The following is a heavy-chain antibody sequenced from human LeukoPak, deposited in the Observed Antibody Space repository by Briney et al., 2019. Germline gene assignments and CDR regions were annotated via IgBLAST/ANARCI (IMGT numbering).Heavy chain of an antibody. D-gene: IGHD2-15*01. V-gene: IGHV3-23*01. CDR1: GFTFSSYA. J-gene: IGHJ4*02. CDR2: ISGSGGST. Sequence: PRGSLRLSCAASGFTFSSYAMSWVRQAPGKGLEWVSAISGSGGSTYYADSVKGRFTISRDNAKNTLYLQMNSLRAEDTAVYYCARGVVAAKDYWGQGTLVTVSS. CDR3: ARGVVAAKDY.